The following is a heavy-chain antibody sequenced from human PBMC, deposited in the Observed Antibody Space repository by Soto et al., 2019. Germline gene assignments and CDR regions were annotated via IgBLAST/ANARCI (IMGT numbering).Heavy chain of an antibody. CDR2: INHSGST. CDR1: GGSFSGYY. Sequence: SETLSLTCAVYGGSFSGYYWSWIRQPPGKGLEWIGEINHSGSTNYNPSLKSRVTISVDTSKNQFSLKLSSVTAADTAVYYCARKDRYTKNWFDPWGQGTQVTVSS. V-gene: IGHV4-34*01. J-gene: IGHJ5*02. CDR3: ARKDRYTKNWFDP. D-gene: IGHD5-18*01.